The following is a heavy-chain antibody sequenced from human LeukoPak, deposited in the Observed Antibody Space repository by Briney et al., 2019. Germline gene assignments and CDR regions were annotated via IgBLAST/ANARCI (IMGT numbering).Heavy chain of an antibody. V-gene: IGHV3-23*01. J-gene: IGHJ4*02. CDR2: ISGSGGST. CDR1: GFTFDDYG. D-gene: IGHD2-2*02. CDR3: ARDVSVAIQLGGYFDY. Sequence: RTGGSLRLSCAASGFTFDDYGMSWVRQTPGKGLEWVSAISGSGGSTYYADSVKGRFTISRDNSKNTLYLQMNSLRAEDTAVYYCARDVSVAIQLGGYFDYWGQGTLVTVSS.